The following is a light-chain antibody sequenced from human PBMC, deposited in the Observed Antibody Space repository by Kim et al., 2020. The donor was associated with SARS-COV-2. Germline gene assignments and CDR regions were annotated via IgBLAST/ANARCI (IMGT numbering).Light chain of an antibody. CDR1: TSNIGKNY. CDR2: DNN. J-gene: IGLJ3*02. V-gene: IGLV1-51*01. Sequence: QSVLTQPPSVSAAPGQKVTISCSGSTSNIGKNYVSWYQQLPGTAPKLLIYDNNQRPSGIPDRFSGSKSGTSATLGITGLQTGDEADYYCGTWDSSLSGDWVFGGGTKLTVL. CDR3: GTWDSSLSGDWV.